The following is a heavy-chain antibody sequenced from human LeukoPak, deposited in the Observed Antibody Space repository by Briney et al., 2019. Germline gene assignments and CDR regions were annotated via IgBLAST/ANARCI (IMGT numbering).Heavy chain of an antibody. CDR2: VYSSGNT. J-gene: IGHJ4*02. CDR3: VRDRELTY. V-gene: IGHV4-4*08. D-gene: IGHD3-10*01. Sequence: PSETLSHTCTVSDGTFSNYYWSWIRQPPGKGLEWIGYVYSSGNTNYSPSLKGRAIISADTSKNQFSLKLTSVTAADTAVYYCVRDRELTYWGQGILVTVSS. CDR1: DGTFSNYY.